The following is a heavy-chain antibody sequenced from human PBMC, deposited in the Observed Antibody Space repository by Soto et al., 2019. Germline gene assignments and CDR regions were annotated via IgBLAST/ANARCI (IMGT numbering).Heavy chain of an antibody. CDR3: AHAGSSWLIGYNWFDP. Sequence: QITLKESGPTLVKPTQTLTLTCTFSGFSLSTSGVGVGWIRQPPGKALEWLALIYWDDDKRYSPSLKSRLTITKDTPKNQVVLTMTNMDPVDTATYYCAHAGSSWLIGYNWFDPWGQGTLVTVSS. D-gene: IGHD6-13*01. CDR1: GFSLSTSGVG. V-gene: IGHV2-5*02. CDR2: IYWDDDK. J-gene: IGHJ5*02.